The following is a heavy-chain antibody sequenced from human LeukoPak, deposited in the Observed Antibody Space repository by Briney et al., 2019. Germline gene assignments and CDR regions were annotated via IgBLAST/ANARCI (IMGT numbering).Heavy chain of an antibody. V-gene: IGHV4-39*07. D-gene: IGHD1-14*01. CDR1: GGSISSSSYY. Sequence: PSGTLSLTCSVSGGSISSSSYYWVWIRQPPGKGLEWIGNVYYRGNTYYNPSLKSRVTISVDTSKNQFSLKLSSVNAADTAVYYCARHRYLWPNYWYFDLWGRGTLVTVSS. CDR2: VYYRGNT. J-gene: IGHJ2*01. CDR3: ARHRYLWPNYWYFDL.